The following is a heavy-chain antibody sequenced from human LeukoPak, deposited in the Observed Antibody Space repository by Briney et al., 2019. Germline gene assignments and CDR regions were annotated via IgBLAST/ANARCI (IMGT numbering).Heavy chain of an antibody. CDR1: GFTFGNYD. CDR2: ISGSGGST. CDR3: AKRGFIVGGPFDY. J-gene: IGHJ4*02. Sequence: PGGSLRLSCAASGFTFGNYDMTWVRQAPGKGLEWVSSISGSGGSTFYADSVKGRFTISRDNFNNTLFLQMNSLRAEDTAVYYCAKRGFIVGGPFDYWGQGTLVTVSS. D-gene: IGHD3-16*02. V-gene: IGHV3-23*01.